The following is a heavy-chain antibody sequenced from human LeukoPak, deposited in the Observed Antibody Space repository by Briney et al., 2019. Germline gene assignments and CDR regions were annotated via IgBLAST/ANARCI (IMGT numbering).Heavy chain of an antibody. CDR2: MNPNSGNT. J-gene: IGHJ4*02. CDR3: AIGGRNEYSSGWRNFDY. Sequence: ASVKVSGKASGYTFTSYDINWVRQATGQGLEWMGWMNPNSGNTGYAQKFQGRVTITRNTSISTAYMELSSLRSEDTAVYYCAIGGRNEYSSGWRNFDYWGQGTLVTVSS. CDR1: GYTFTSYD. V-gene: IGHV1-8*03. D-gene: IGHD6-19*01.